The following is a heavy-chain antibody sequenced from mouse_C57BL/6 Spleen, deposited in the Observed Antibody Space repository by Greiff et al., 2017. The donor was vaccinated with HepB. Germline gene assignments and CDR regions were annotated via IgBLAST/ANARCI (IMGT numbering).Heavy chain of an antibody. CDR3: ARTTTVKYYFDY. D-gene: IGHD1-1*01. V-gene: IGHV5-6*01. J-gene: IGHJ2*01. Sequence: EVQVVESGGDLVKPGGSLKLSCAASGFTFSSYGMSWVRQTPDKRLEWVATISSGGSYTYYPDSVKGRFTISRDNAKNTLYLQMSSLKSEDTAMYYCARTTTVKYYFDYWGQGTTLTVSS. CDR2: ISSGGSYT. CDR1: GFTFSSYG.